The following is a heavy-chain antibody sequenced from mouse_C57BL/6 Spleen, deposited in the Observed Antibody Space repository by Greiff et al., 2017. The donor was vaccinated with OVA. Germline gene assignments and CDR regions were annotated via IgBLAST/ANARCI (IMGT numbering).Heavy chain of an antibody. V-gene: IGHV1-76*01. CDR1: GYTFTDYY. J-gene: IGHJ4*01. CDR3: ARRYGPYYAMDY. Sequence: QVQLKESGAELVRPGASVKLSCKASGYTFTDYYINWVKQRPGQGLEWIARIYPGSGNTYYNEKFKGKATLTAEKSSSTAYMQLSSLTSEDSAVYFCARRYGPYYAMDYWGQGTSVTVSS. CDR2: IYPGSGNT. D-gene: IGHD1-1*01.